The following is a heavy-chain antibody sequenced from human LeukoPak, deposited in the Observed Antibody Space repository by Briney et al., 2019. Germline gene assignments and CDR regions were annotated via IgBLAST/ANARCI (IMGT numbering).Heavy chain of an antibody. Sequence: SETLSLTCSVSIGSISSSKWWSWVRQSPVKGLEWIGEIYLYGTTNYNPSLKSRVTISVDTSKNQFSLKLSSVTAADTAVYYCAGMTTVTTRVDYWGQGTLVTVSS. V-gene: IGHV4-4*02. CDR1: IGSISSSKW. CDR2: IYLYGTT. J-gene: IGHJ4*02. CDR3: AGMTTVTTRVDY. D-gene: IGHD4-17*01.